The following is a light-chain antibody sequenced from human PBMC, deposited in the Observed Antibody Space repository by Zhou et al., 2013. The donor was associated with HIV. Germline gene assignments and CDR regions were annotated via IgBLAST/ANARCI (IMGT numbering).Light chain of an antibody. CDR3: QQYNSPPLT. J-gene: IGKJ4*01. Sequence: DIQMTQSPSTLSASVGDRVTITCRASQSISSWLAWYQQKPGKAPKLLIYKASSLESGVPSGFSGSGSGTEFTLTISSLQPDDFATYYCQQYNSPPLTFGGGTKVEI. CDR1: QSISSW. CDR2: KAS. V-gene: IGKV1-5*03.